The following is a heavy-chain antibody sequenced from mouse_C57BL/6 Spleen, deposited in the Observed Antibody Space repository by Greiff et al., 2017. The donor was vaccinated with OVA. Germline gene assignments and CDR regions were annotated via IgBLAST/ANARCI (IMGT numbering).Heavy chain of an antibody. CDR2: HSSGSSTI. CDR3: ATSYFDY. J-gene: IGHJ2*01. V-gene: IGHV5-17*01. Sequence: EVQGGEAGGGLVKRGGSLKLSCAASGFTFSDYGMHWARQGPATSVEWVPYHSSGSSTIYYADTVKGRFTISRDNAKNTLFLQMTSLRSEDTAMYYCATSYFDYWGQGTTLTVSS. CDR1: GFTFSDYG.